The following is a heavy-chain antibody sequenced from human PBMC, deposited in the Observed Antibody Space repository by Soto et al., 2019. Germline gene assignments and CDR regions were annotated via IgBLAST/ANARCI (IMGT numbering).Heavy chain of an antibody. Sequence: ASVKVSYKASGYTFTSYDINWVRQATGQGLEWMGWMNPNSGNTGYAQKFQGRVTMTRNTSISTAYMELSSLRSEDTAVYYCARVRGDYVAAFDIWGQGTMVTVSS. J-gene: IGHJ3*02. D-gene: IGHD4-17*01. V-gene: IGHV1-8*01. CDR2: MNPNSGNT. CDR3: ARVRGDYVAAFDI. CDR1: GYTFTSYD.